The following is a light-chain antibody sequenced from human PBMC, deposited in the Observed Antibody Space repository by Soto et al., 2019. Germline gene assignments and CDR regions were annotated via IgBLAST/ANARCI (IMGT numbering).Light chain of an antibody. CDR2: DVS. Sequence: QSALTQPRSVSGSPGQSVTISCTGTSGDVGGYNFVSWYQQHPGKAPTLMIFDVSQRPSGVPDRFSGSKSGNTASLTISGLQADDEDGYYCYSYGGSYTWVFGGGTKLTVL. CDR1: SGDVGGYNF. CDR3: YSYGGSYTWV. V-gene: IGLV2-11*01. J-gene: IGLJ3*02.